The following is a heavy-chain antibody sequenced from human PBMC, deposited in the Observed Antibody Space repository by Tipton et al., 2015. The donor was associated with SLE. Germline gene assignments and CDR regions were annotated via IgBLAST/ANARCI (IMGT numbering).Heavy chain of an antibody. CDR3: ARGPCGGADY. J-gene: IGHJ4*02. Sequence: QSGAEVKKPGASVKVSCRASGYTFTAFYIHWVRQAPGQGLEWMGRIDPDSGVTNFVQKFQGRVTMTRDTSISTAYMELSRLRSDDTAVYYCARGPCGGADYWGQGTLVTVSS. CDR1: GYTFTAFY. V-gene: IGHV1-2*06. D-gene: IGHD2-21*01. CDR2: IDPDSGVT.